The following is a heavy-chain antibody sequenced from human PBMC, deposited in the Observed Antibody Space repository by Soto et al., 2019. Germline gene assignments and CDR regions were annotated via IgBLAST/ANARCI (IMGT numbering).Heavy chain of an antibody. D-gene: IGHD3-16*02. CDR1: GGSISKNY. Sequence: QVQLQESGPGLVKPSETLSLTCTVSGGSISKNYWSWIRQPPGKGLEWIGYSYYSGITKFNPSLKSRVTISVDTSKNQFSLNLSSVTAADTAVYYCARDLYPSDYWGQGTLVTVSS. CDR3: ARDLYPSDY. V-gene: IGHV4-59*01. J-gene: IGHJ4*02. CDR2: SYYSGIT.